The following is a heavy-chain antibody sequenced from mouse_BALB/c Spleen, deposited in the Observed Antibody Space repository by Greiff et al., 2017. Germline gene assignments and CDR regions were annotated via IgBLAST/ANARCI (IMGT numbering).Heavy chain of an antibody. V-gene: IGHV3-2*02. CDR1: GYSITSDYA. J-gene: IGHJ2*01. CDR3: ATIYGSSFYFDY. D-gene: IGHD1-1*01. CDR2: ISYSGST. Sequence: EVQLQQSGPGLVKPSQSLSLTCTVTGYSITSDYAWNWIRQFPGNKLEWMGYISYSGSTSYNPSLKSRISITRDTSKNQFFLQLNSVTTEDTATYYCATIYGSSFYFDYWGQGTTLTVSS.